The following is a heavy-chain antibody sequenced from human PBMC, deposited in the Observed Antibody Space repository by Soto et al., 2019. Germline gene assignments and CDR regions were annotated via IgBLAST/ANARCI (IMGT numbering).Heavy chain of an antibody. CDR2: IYYGGST. CDR3: ARAPQWELRLPWFDP. Sequence: TLSLTCSVSGASVTSPEHYWTWIRQSPGKGLEWIGYIYYGGSTVYNPSLKGRSTVSLDTSKNQFSLNLTSVTAADTAVYFCARAPQWELRLPWFDPWGQGTLVTVSS. V-gene: IGHV4-30-4*01. J-gene: IGHJ5*02. CDR1: GASVTSPEHY. D-gene: IGHD1-26*01.